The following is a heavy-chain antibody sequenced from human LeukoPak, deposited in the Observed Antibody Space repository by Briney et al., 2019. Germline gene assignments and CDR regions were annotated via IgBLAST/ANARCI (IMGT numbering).Heavy chain of an antibody. Sequence: ASVKVSCKASGYTFSKYGITWVRQAPGQGLEWMGWISPHNDNRNYAQKLQGRVTMTTDTSTSTAYMELRSLRSDDTAVYYCARVEYFDWLLSAGIYYYYGMDVWGQGTTVTVSS. J-gene: IGHJ6*02. D-gene: IGHD3-9*01. CDR3: ARVEYFDWLLSAGIYYYYGMDV. CDR1: GYTFSKYG. V-gene: IGHV1-18*01. CDR2: ISPHNDNR.